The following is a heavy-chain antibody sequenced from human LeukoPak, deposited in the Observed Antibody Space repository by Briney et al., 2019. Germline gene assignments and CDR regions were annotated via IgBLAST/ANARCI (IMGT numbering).Heavy chain of an antibody. V-gene: IGHV4-59*08. CDR2: IHSSGST. D-gene: IGHD3-22*01. J-gene: IGHJ4*02. CDR1: GVSISPYY. CDR3: ARQLYDSSGYGVDY. Sequence: SETLSLTCTVSGVSISPYYWSWVRQPPGKGLEWIGYIHSSGSTKYNPSLKSRVTISLDMSKNQFSLKLSSVTAADTAVYFCARQLYDSSGYGVDYWGQGTLVTVSS.